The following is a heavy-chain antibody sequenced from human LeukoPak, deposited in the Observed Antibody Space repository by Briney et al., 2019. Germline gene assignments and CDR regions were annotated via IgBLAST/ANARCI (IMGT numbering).Heavy chain of an antibody. CDR3: AREVHPCWFDP. J-gene: IGHJ5*02. CDR2: INHSGRT. Sequence: SETLSLTCAVYGGSFSDYFWGWIRQPPGKGLEWIGEINHSGRTYYNPSLKSRVTISVDTSKNQFSLELSSVTAADTAVYYCAREVHPCWFDPWGKGTLVTVSS. CDR1: GGSFSDYF. V-gene: IGHV4-34*01.